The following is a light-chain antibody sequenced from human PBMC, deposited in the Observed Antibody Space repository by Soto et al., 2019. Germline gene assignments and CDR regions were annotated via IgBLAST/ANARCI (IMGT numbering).Light chain of an antibody. J-gene: IGKJ1*01. CDR2: DAS. CDR3: QQYNSSPWT. Sequence: DTQMTQSPSTLSASVGDRVTITCRASQSIGKYLALYQHKPGKAPKFLIHDASSLESGVPLRFSGSGSGTEFTLIISSLQPDDLATYYCQQYNSSPWTFGQGTKVDIK. V-gene: IGKV1-5*01. CDR1: QSIGKY.